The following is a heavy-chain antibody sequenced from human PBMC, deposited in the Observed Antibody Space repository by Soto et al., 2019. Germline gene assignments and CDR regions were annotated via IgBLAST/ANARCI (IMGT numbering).Heavy chain of an antibody. CDR3: ARDKITGLFDY. J-gene: IGHJ4*02. CDR1: GGSISSYD. D-gene: IGHD2-8*02. V-gene: IGHV4-59*12. CDR2: IYYSGST. Sequence: SETLSLTCTVSGGSISSYDGSWIRQPPGKGLEWIGYIYYSGSTNYNPSLKSRVTISVDTSKNQFSLKLTSVTAADTAVYYCARDKITGLFDYWGQGTLVTVSS.